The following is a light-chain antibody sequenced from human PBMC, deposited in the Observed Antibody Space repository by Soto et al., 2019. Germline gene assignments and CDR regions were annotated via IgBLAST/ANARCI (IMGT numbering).Light chain of an antibody. CDR3: QQYDSSPYT. Sequence: ETVLTQSPGTLSLSPGEIATLSCRASQVIRSTHLAWYQQKPGQAPRLLMYLSSTRAPGIPDRFSGSGSGTDFTLSISRLEPEDFAVYYCQQYDSSPYTFGQGTKLEIK. CDR2: LSS. V-gene: IGKV3-20*01. CDR1: QVIRSTH. J-gene: IGKJ2*01.